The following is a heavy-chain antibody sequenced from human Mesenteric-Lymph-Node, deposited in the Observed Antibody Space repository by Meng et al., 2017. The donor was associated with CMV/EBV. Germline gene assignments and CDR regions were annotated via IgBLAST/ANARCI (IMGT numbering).Heavy chain of an antibody. V-gene: IGHV1-69*10. CDR2: IIPILEIT. CDR3: ASSRAGTTRFDY. Sequence: SVKVSCKASGGTFSSYGISWVRQAPGQGLEWMGGIIPILEITNYAQKFQGRVTITADKSTSTAYMELSSLRSEDTAVYYCASSRAGTTRFDYWGQGTLVTVSS. D-gene: IGHD1-7*01. CDR1: GGTFSSYG. J-gene: IGHJ4*02.